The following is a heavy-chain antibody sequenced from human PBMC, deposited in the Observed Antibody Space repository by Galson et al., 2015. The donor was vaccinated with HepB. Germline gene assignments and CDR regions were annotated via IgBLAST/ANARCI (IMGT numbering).Heavy chain of an antibody. Sequence: SLRLSCAASGFTFSNAWMNWVRQAPGKGLEWVGRIKSKTDGGTTDYAAPVKGRFTISRDNSKNTLYLQMNSLRAEDTAVYYCAKDQRIAVAGGADYWGQGTLVTVSS. D-gene: IGHD6-19*01. V-gene: IGHV3-15*07. CDR2: IKSKTDGGTT. CDR1: GFTFSNAW. J-gene: IGHJ4*02. CDR3: AKDQRIAVAGGADY.